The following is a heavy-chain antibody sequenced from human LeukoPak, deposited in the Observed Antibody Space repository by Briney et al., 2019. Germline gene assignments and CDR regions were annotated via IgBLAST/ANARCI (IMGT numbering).Heavy chain of an antibody. CDR1: GGSISSYY. J-gene: IGHJ6*02. CDR3: ARVDGYYYGMDV. V-gene: IGHV4-59*01. Sequence: PSETLSLNCTVSGGSISSYYWSWIRQPPGKGLEWIGYIYYSGSTDYNPSLKSRVTISVDTSKNQFSLKLSSVTAADTAVYYCARVDGYYYGMDVWGQGTTVTVSS. CDR2: IYYSGST. D-gene: IGHD2-2*03.